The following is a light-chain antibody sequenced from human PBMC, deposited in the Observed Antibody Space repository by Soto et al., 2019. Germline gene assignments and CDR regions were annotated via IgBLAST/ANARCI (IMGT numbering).Light chain of an antibody. CDR3: AAWDDSLNGVV. J-gene: IGLJ2*01. Sequence: QSVLTQPPSASGTPGQRVTMSCSGSSSNIGSNTVSWYQQLPGTAPKLLMYSNNQRPSGVPDRFSGSKSGTSASLAISGLQSEDEADYYCAAWDDSLNGVVFGGGTKVTVL. V-gene: IGLV1-44*01. CDR2: SNN. CDR1: SSNIGSNT.